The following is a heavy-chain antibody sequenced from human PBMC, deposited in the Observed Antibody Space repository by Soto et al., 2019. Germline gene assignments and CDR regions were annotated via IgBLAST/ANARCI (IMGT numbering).Heavy chain of an antibody. J-gene: IGHJ4*02. V-gene: IGHV1-2*02. D-gene: IGHD6-6*01. CDR2: VNPTNGDT. CDR3: ARPGQYRTSAGQLDY. CDR1: GYTFSAHY. Sequence: ASVKVSCKASGYTFSAHYIHWVRQAPGQGLEWMGWVNPTNGDTNCTQSFQGRVTMTRDTSITTAYMELDSLRYDDTAVYFCARPGQYRTSAGQLDYWGQGTLVTVSS.